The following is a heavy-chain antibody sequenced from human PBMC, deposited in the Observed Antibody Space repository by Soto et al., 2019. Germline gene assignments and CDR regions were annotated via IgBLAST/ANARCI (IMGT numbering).Heavy chain of an antibody. CDR2: IRSKAYGGTT. CDR3: TREYDFWSGYDYYYYGMDV. J-gene: IGHJ6*02. D-gene: IGHD3-3*01. Sequence: GGSLRLSCTTSGFTFGDYAMSWVRQAPGKGLEWVGFIRSKAYGGTTEYAASVKGRFTISRDDSKSIAYLQMDSLKTEDTAVYYCTREYDFWSGYDYYYYGMDVWGQGTTVTVS. V-gene: IGHV3-49*04. CDR1: GFTFGDYA.